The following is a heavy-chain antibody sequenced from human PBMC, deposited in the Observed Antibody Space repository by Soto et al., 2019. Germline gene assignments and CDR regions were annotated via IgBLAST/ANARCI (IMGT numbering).Heavy chain of an antibody. V-gene: IGHV1-3*01. CDR2: INAGNGNT. Sequence: ASVKVSCKASGYTFTSYAMHWVRQAPGQRLEWMGWINAGNGNTKYSQKLQGRVTITRDTSASTAYVELSSLRSEDTAVYYCASQRGTDYMTILDYWGQGTLVTSPQ. CDR1: GYTFTSYA. CDR3: ASQRGTDYMTILDY. J-gene: IGHJ4*02. D-gene: IGHD5-12*01.